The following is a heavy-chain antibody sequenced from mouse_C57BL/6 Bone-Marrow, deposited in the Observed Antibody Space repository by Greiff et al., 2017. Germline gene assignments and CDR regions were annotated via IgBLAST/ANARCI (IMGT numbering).Heavy chain of an antibody. CDR2: INPGSGGT. V-gene: IGHV1-54*01. D-gene: IGHD1-1*01. CDR1: GYAFTNYL. Sequence: QVQLQQSGAELVRPGTSVKVSCKASGYAFTNYLIEWVKQRPGQGLEWIGVINPGSGGTNDNEKFKGKATLTADKSSSTAYMQPSSLTSEDSAVYFCAREEENYYGSSPLFAYWGQGTLVTVSA. J-gene: IGHJ3*01. CDR3: AREEENYYGSSPLFAY.